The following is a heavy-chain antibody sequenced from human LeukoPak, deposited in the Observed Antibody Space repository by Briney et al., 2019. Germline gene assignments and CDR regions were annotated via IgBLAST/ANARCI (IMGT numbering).Heavy chain of an antibody. D-gene: IGHD6-13*01. J-gene: IGHJ4*02. CDR1: GYSISSAYY. CDR3: ARPAAGYSRAFDY. Sequence: PSETLSLTCSVSGYSISSAYYWGWIRQPPGKGLEWIGSIQHSGSTFYNPSLKSRVTISADTSKNQFSLKMTSVTAADTAVYYCARPAAGYSRAFDYWGQGTLVTVSS. V-gene: IGHV4-38-2*01. CDR2: IQHSGST.